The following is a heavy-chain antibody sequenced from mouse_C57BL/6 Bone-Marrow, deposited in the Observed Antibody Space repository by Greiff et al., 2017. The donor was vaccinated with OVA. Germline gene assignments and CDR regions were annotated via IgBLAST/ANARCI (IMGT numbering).Heavy chain of an antibody. J-gene: IGHJ4*01. CDR1: GYTFTDYY. CDR2: IYPGSGNT. CDR3: ARTLPYAMDY. Sequence: QVQLKESGAELVRPGASVKLSCKASGYTFTDYYINWVKQRPGQGLEWIARIYPGSGNTYYNEKFKGKATLTAEKSSSTAYMQLSSLTSEDSAVYFCARTLPYAMDYWGQGTSVTVSS. V-gene: IGHV1-76*01.